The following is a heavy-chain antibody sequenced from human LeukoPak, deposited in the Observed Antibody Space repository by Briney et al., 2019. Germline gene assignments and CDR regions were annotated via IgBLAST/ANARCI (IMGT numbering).Heavy chain of an antibody. CDR3: AREVGGSAFDI. J-gene: IGHJ3*02. Sequence: GGSLRLPCAASGFTVSSNYMSWVRQAPGKGLEWVSIIYSGGSTYYADSVKGRFTISRHNSKNTLYLQMNSLRAEDTAVYYCAREVGGSAFDIWGQGTMVTVSS. V-gene: IGHV3-53*04. CDR2: IYSGGST. CDR1: GFTVSSNY. D-gene: IGHD3-16*01.